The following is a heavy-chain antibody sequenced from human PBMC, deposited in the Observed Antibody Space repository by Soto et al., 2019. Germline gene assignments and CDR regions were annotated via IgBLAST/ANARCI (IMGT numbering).Heavy chain of an antibody. D-gene: IGHD5-12*01. V-gene: IGHV5-51*03. Sequence: EVQLVQSGAEVKEPGESLKISCKGSGYSFTKYWIGWVRQMPGKGLEWMAIIYPDESDTRYSPSFQGQVTISADKSISTAYLQWSSLKASDPAMYYCVRMGFSGGGYLSYYYYGMDIWGQGTTGTVSS. CDR1: GYSFTKYW. J-gene: IGHJ6*02. CDR3: VRMGFSGGGYLSYYYYGMDI. CDR2: IYPDESDT.